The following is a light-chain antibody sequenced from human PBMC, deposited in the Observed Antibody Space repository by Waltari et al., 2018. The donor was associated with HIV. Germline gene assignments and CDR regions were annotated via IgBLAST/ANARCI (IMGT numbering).Light chain of an antibody. J-gene: IGLJ3*02. CDR2: GNS. CDR1: SSNIGAGYD. Sequence: QSVLTQPPSVSGAPGQRVTIPCTGSSSNIGAGYDVHWYQQLPGTAPNLLIYGNSNRPSGVPDRFSGSKSGTSASLAITGLQAEDEADYYCQSYDSSLSAWVFGGGTRLTVL. V-gene: IGLV1-40*01. CDR3: QSYDSSLSAWV.